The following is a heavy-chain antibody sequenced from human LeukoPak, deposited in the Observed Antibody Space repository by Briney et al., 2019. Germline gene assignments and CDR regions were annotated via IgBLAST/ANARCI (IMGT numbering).Heavy chain of an antibody. Sequence: PSGTLSLICAVSGGSISSSNWWSWVRQPPGKGLEWIGEIYHSGSTNYNPSLKSRVTISVDKSKNQFSLKLSSVTAADTAVYYCAREILLWFGGFDPWGQGTLVTVSS. D-gene: IGHD3-10*01. J-gene: IGHJ5*02. CDR3: AREILLWFGGFDP. V-gene: IGHV4-4*02. CDR2: IYHSGST. CDR1: GGSISSSNW.